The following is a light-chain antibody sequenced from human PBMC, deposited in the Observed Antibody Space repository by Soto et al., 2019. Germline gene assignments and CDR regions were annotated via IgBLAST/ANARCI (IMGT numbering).Light chain of an antibody. V-gene: IGKV3-15*01. CDR1: QSVSSN. CDR3: QQYNSWPPIT. CDR2: GAS. Sequence: IVVTQSPAALRWFPGERASLSCRASQSVSSNLAWYQQKPGQAPRLLIYGASTRATGIPARFSGSGSGTEFTLTICSLQSADFAVYYCQQYNSWPPITFGEGTRLEIK. J-gene: IGKJ5*01.